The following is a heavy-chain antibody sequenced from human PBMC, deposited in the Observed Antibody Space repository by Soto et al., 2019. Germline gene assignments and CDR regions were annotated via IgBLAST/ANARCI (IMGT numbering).Heavy chain of an antibody. J-gene: IGHJ5*02. CDR3: ATERTATNWFDP. V-gene: IGHV4-59*01. CDR2: IYYSGST. CDR1: GGSIRSYY. Sequence: LSLTCTVSGGSIRSYYWSWIRQPPGKGLEWIGYIYYSGSTNYNPSLKSRVTISVDTSKNQFSLKLSSVTAADTAVYYCATERTATNWFDPWGQGTLVTVSS.